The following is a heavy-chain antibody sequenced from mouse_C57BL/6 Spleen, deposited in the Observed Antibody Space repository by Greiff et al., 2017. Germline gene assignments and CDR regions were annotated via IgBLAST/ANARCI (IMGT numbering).Heavy chain of an antibody. CDR2: IYPGDGDT. Sequence: VQLQQSGPELVKPGASVKISCKASGYAFSSSWLHWVKQRPGKGLEWIGRIYPGDGDTNYNGKFKGKATLTADKSSSTAYMQLSSLTSEDSAVYFCARDYGSSYAMDYWGQGTSVTVSS. CDR3: ARDYGSSYAMDY. D-gene: IGHD1-1*01. J-gene: IGHJ4*01. CDR1: GYAFSSSW. V-gene: IGHV1-82*01.